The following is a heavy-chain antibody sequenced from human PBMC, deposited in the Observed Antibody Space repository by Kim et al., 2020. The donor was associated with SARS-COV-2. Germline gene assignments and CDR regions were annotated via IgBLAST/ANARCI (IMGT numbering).Heavy chain of an antibody. D-gene: IGHD3-10*01. Sequence: GGSLRLSCAASGFTFSSSGMHWVRQAPGKGLEWVAVIWYDGSNKYYADSVKGRFTISRDNSKDTLYLQMNSLRAEDMAVYYCARDRGYYYYGMDVWGQGTTVTVSS. CDR1: GFTFSSSG. CDR3: ARDRGYYYYGMDV. J-gene: IGHJ6*02. CDR2: IWYDGSNK. V-gene: IGHV3-33*01.